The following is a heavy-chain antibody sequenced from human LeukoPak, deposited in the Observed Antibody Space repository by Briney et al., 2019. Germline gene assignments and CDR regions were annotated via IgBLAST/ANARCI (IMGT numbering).Heavy chain of an antibody. CDR2: IYSSGST. CDR3: AKGYTYGYFSYFDP. CDR1: GGSINNYF. Sequence: PSETLSLTCTVSGGSINNYFWSWIRQPAGKGLEWIGRIYSSGSTNYNPSLKSRVIMSVDTSKNQFSLMLSSVTAADTAVYYCAKGYTYGYFSYFDPWGQGTLVTVSS. J-gene: IGHJ5*02. D-gene: IGHD5-18*01. V-gene: IGHV4-4*07.